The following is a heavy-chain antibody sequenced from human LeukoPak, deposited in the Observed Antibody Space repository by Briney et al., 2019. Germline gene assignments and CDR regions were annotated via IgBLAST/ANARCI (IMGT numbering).Heavy chain of an antibody. D-gene: IGHD4-17*01. V-gene: IGHV3-30*18. CDR2: ISYDGSNK. CDR3: AKSRPTATVTVPLDV. Sequence: LSGRSLRLSCAASGFTFSSYGMHWVRRAPGKGLEWVAVISYDGSNKYYADSVKGRFTISRDNSKNTLYLQMNSLRAEDTAVYYCAKSRPTATVTVPLDVWGQGTTVTVSS. J-gene: IGHJ6*02. CDR1: GFTFSSYG.